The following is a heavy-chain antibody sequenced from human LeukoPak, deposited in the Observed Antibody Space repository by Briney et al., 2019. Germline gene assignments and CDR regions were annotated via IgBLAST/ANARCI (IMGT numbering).Heavy chain of an antibody. Sequence: SGTLSLTCTVSGGSVSSGSYYWSWIRQPPGKGLEWIGYIYYSVTTNYNPSLKSRVTISVDTSKNQFPLKLSSVTAADTAVYYCARGYSSRWSDFDYWGQGTLVTVSS. V-gene: IGHV4-61*01. CDR3: ARGYSSRWSDFDY. D-gene: IGHD6-13*01. CDR2: IYYSVTT. J-gene: IGHJ4*02. CDR1: GGSVSSGSYY.